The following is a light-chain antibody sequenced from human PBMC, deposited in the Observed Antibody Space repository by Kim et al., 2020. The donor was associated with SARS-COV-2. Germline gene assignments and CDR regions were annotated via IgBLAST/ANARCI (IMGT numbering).Light chain of an antibody. V-gene: IGKV1-6*01. CDR1: QAIGND. Sequence: ASVGDTVTITCRASQAIGNDVGWFQQKSGKAPSLLIYGASSLQSGVSSRFRASGSGTEFTLTINSLQPEDFATYYCLQDYNYPWTFGQGTKVDIK. J-gene: IGKJ1*01. CDR2: GAS. CDR3: LQDYNYPWT.